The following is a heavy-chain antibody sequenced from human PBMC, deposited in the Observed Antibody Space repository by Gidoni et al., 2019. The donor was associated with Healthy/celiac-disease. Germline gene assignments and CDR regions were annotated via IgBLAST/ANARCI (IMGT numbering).Heavy chain of an antibody. CDR1: GGTFSSYA. CDR3: ARGLRFLEWQLAYYYYMDV. D-gene: IGHD3-3*01. Sequence: QVQLVQSGAEVKKPGSSVKVSCKASGGTFSSYAISWVRQAPGQGLEWMGGIIPIFGTANYAQKFQGRVTITADKSTSTAYMELSSLRSEDTAVYYCARGLRFLEWQLAYYYYMDVWGKGTTVTVSS. V-gene: IGHV1-69*06. CDR2: IIPIFGTA. J-gene: IGHJ6*03.